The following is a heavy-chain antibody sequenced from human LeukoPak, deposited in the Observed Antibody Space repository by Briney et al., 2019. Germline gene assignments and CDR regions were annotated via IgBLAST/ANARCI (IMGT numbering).Heavy chain of an antibody. CDR1: GFTFSRYG. CDR3: ARDQGPYVLLWFGELNWFDP. D-gene: IGHD3-10*01. J-gene: IGHJ5*02. V-gene: IGHV3-33*01. CDR2: IWYDASNK. Sequence: PGGSLRLSCAASGFTFSRYGMHWVRQAPGKGLEWVAVIWYDASNKYYADSVKGRFTISRDNSKNTLYLQMNSLRAEDTAVYYCARDQGPYVLLWFGELNWFDPWGQGTLVTVSS.